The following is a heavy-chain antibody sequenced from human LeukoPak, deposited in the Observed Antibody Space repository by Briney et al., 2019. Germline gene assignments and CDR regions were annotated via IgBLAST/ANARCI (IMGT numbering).Heavy chain of an antibody. CDR3: AKWFGELSGYFDY. CDR1: GFTLSSYA. D-gene: IGHD3-10*01. V-gene: IGHV3-23*01. J-gene: IGHJ4*02. CDR2: ISGSGGST. Sequence: GGSLRLSCAASGFTLSSYAMSWVRQAPGKGLEWVSAISGSGGSTYYADSVKGRFTISRDNSKNTLYLQMNSLRAEDTAVYYCAKWFGELSGYFDYWGQGTLVTVSS.